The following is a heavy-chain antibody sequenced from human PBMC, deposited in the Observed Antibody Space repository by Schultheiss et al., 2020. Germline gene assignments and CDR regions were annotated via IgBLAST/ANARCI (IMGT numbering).Heavy chain of an antibody. CDR2: ISYDGSNK. J-gene: IGHJ3*02. D-gene: IGHD3-22*01. Sequence: GGSLRLSCAASGFTFSSYAMHWVRQAPGKGLEWVAVISYDGSNKYYADSVKGRFTISRDNSKNTLYLQMNILRAEDTAVYYCARGYYYDSHGAFDIWGQGTMVTVSS. CDR1: GFTFSSYA. CDR3: ARGYYYDSHGAFDI. V-gene: IGHV3-30-3*01.